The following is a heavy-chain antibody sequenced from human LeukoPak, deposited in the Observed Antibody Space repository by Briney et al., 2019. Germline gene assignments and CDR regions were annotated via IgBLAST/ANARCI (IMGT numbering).Heavy chain of an antibody. J-gene: IGHJ4*02. CDR1: GYTFTSYY. CDR3: ARDQEGFDY. V-gene: IGHV1-46*01. CDR2: INPSGGST. Sequence: ASVKVSCKASGYTFTSYYMHWVRQAPGQGLEWMGIINPSGGSTSYAQKFQGRVTVTRDTSTSTVHMELSGLRSEDTAVYYCARDQEGFDYWGQGTLVTVSP.